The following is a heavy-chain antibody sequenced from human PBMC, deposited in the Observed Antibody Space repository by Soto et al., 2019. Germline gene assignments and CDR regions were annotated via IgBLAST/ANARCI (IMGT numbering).Heavy chain of an antibody. V-gene: IGHV1-2*02. D-gene: IGHD2-21*02. J-gene: IGHJ5*02. CDR2: INPNSGGT. CDR3: ANGLTLAYCGGDCSNNWFDP. Sequence: ASVKVSCKASGYTFTGYYMHWVRQAPGQGLEWMGWINPNSGGTNYAQKFQGRVTITADKSTSTAYMELSSLRSEDTAVYYCANGLTLAYCGGDCSNNWFDPWGQGTMVTVYS. CDR1: GYTFTGYY.